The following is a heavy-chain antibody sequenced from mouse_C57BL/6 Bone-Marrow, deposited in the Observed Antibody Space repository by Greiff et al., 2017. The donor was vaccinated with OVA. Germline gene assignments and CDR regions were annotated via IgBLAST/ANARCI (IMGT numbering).Heavy chain of an antibody. CDR2: ISGGGGNT. CDR3: ASLYYYGSSYGFAY. J-gene: IGHJ3*01. Sequence: EVQRVESGGGLVKPGGSLKLSCAASGFTFSSYTMSWVRQTPEKRLEWVATISGGGGNTYYPDSVKGRFTISRDNAKNTLYLQMSSLRSEDTALYYCASLYYYGSSYGFAYWGQGTLVTVSA. D-gene: IGHD1-1*01. V-gene: IGHV5-9*01. CDR1: GFTFSSYT.